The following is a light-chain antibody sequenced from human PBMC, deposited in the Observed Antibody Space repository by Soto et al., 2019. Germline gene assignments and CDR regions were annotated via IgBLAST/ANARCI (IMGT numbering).Light chain of an antibody. Sequence: QAVVTQETSLAVSAGGTVTLTCASSTGAVTSGYYPNWVQQKPGQTPRALIYSTDNKHSWTPARFSGSLLGGKAALTLSGAQPEDEAEYYCLLYFGGYVVFGGGTKLTVL. CDR2: STD. CDR1: TGAVTSGYY. V-gene: IGLV7-43*01. CDR3: LLYFGGYVV. J-gene: IGLJ2*01.